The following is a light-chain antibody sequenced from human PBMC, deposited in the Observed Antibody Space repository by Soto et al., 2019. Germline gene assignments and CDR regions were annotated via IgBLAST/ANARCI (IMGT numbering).Light chain of an antibody. J-gene: IGKJ3*01. CDR1: QGVGGW. V-gene: IGKV1-12*01. CDR2: ATS. CDR3: QQTHSLPLS. Sequence: IQMTQSPSSVSASVGDRVTMTCRASQGVGGWLAWYQQKPRKVPKLLIYATSSLHSGVPSRFSGSGSGTDFTLSISSLQPEDFATYYCQQTHSLPLSFGPGTKVDI.